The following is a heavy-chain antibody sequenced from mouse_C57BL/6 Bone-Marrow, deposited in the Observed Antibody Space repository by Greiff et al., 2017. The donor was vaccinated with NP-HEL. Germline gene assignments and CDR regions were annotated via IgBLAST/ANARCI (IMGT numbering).Heavy chain of an antibody. V-gene: IGHV14-4*01. CDR2: IDPENGDT. D-gene: IGHD1-1*01. Sequence: VQLQQSGAELVRPGASVKLSCTASGFNIKDAYMHWVKQRPEQGLEWIGWIDPENGDTEYASKFQGKATITAYTSSNTAYLQLSSLTSEDTAVYYCTTAITTVVAGFDYWGQGTTLTVSS. CDR1: GFNIKDAY. J-gene: IGHJ2*01. CDR3: TTAITTVVAGFDY.